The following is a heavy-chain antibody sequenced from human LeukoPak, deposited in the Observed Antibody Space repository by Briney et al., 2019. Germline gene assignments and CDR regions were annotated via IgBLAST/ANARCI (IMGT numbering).Heavy chain of an antibody. J-gene: IGHJ4*02. D-gene: IGHD3-10*01. CDR3: ARTATMVRGVIIYYFDY. CDR2: INHSGST. Sequence: SETLSLTCAVYGGSFSGYYWSWIRQPPGKGLEWIGEINHSGSTNYNPSLKSRVTISVDTSKNHFSLKLSSVTAADTAVYYCARTATMVRGVIIYYFDYWGQGTLVTVSS. CDR1: GGSFSGYY. V-gene: IGHV4-34*01.